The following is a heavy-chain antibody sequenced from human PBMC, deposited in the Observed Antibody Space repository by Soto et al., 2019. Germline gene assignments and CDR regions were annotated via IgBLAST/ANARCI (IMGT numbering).Heavy chain of an antibody. CDR3: ATHKRLTGDAFAFDI. Sequence: HGESLKISCKGSGYSFTSYWIGWVRQMPGKGLEWMGIIYPGDSDTRYSPAFQGQVTISADKSISTAYLQWSSLKASDTAMYYCATHKRLTGDAFAFDIWGQGTMVTVSS. CDR2: IYPGDSDT. V-gene: IGHV5-51*01. J-gene: IGHJ3*02. D-gene: IGHD7-27*01. CDR1: GYSFTSYW.